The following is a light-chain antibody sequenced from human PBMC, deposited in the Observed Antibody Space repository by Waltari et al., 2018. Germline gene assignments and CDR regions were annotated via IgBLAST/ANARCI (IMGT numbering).Light chain of an antibody. Sequence: QSVLTQPPSASGTPGQRVTISCSGSSSNLGRNYVYWYQQLPGTAPKLLIYRNNQRPSGVPDRFSGSKSGTSDSLSMSGLRSEDEADDYCAAWDDSLSGRVFGGGTKLTVL. V-gene: IGLV1-47*01. CDR3: AAWDDSLSGRV. J-gene: IGLJ3*02. CDR1: SSNLGRNY. CDR2: RNN.